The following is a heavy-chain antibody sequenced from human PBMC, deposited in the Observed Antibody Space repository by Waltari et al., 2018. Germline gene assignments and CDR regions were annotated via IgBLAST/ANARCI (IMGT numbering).Heavy chain of an antibody. J-gene: IGHJ6*02. V-gene: IGHV4-4*07. CDR2: ISISVST. CDR3: SRHEKAYYGMDV. CDR1: DGSISSYY. Sequence: QVQLQESGPGLVKPSETLSLTCTVSDGSISSYYWSWIRPTAGKGPEWIGHISISVSTNYNPSLKSRVTISVDKSKNQFSLKLSSVTAADTALYYCSRHEKAYYGMDVWGQGTTVTVSS.